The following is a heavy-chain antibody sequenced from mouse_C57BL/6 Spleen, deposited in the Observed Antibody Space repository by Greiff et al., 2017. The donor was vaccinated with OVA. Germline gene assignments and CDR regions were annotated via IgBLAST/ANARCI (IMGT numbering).Heavy chain of an antibody. V-gene: IGHV5-4*01. J-gene: IGHJ1*03. Sequence: EVQLMESGGGLVKPGGSLKLSCAASGFTFSSYAMSWVRQTPEKRLEWVATISDGGSYTYYPDNVKGRFTISRDNAKNNLYLQMSHLKSEDTAMYYCARGGYYGSSPYWYFDVWGTGTTVTVSS. D-gene: IGHD1-1*01. CDR1: GFTFSSYA. CDR3: ARGGYYGSSPYWYFDV. CDR2: ISDGGSYT.